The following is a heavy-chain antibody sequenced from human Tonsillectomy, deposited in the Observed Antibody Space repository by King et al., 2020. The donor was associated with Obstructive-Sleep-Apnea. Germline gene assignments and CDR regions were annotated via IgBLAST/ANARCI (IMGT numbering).Heavy chain of an antibody. CDR1: GLTFSNAW. D-gene: IGHD7-27*01. J-gene: IGHJ4*02. CDR2: VKSKTDVGTT. V-gene: IGHV3-15*01. CDR3: TLTGGHWGNDY. Sequence: VQLVESGGGLVKPGGSLRLSCAASGLTFSNAWMNWVRQAPGKGREWVGRVKSKTDVGTTDYAEPVKGSFTISRDDSKNTRYLQMNSLNTEDTAVYYCTLTGGHWGNDYWGQGTLVTVSS.